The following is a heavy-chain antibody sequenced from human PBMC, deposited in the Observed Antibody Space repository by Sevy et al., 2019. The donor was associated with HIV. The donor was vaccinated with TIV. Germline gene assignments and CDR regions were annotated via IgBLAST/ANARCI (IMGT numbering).Heavy chain of an antibody. V-gene: IGHV3-15*01. CDR3: TTYSSSSLEYYYYGMDV. D-gene: IGHD6-13*01. CDR1: GFTFSNAW. Sequence: GGSLRLSCAASGFTFSNAWMSWVRQAPGKGLEWVGRIKSKTDGGTTDYAAPGKGRFPISRDDSKNTLYLQMNSLKTEDTAVYYCTTYSSSSLEYYYYGMDVWGQGTTVTVSS. J-gene: IGHJ6*02. CDR2: IKSKTDGGTT.